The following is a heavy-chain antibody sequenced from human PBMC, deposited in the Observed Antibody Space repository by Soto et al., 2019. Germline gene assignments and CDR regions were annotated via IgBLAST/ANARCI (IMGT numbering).Heavy chain of an antibody. CDR2: IYYSGST. J-gene: IGHJ5*02. CDR1: GGSVSSGSYY. CDR3: ARARIAARPDWFDP. D-gene: IGHD6-6*01. V-gene: IGHV4-61*01. Sequence: PSETLSLTCTVSGGSVSSGSYYWSWIRQPPGKGLEWIGYIYYSGSTNYNPSLKSRVTISVDTSKNQFSLKLSSVTAADTAVYYCARARIAARPDWFDPWGQGTLVTVSS.